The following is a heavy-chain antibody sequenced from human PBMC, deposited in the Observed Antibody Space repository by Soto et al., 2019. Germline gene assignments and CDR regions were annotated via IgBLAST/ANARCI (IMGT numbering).Heavy chain of an antibody. CDR1: GFTFSRNT. V-gene: IGHV3-21*01. J-gene: IGHJ6*02. CDR3: VKDEGIEAMDV. Sequence: EVQLVESGGGLAKPGGSLRRTGVTYGFTFSRNTMNWDRQAPGKGLEWVASIASSGSYVYDADSVKGRFSASRDNANNALSLQINSLRPDDTAVYFCVKDEGIEAMDVWGQGTTVSVYS. D-gene: IGHD3-3*02. CDR2: IASSGSYV.